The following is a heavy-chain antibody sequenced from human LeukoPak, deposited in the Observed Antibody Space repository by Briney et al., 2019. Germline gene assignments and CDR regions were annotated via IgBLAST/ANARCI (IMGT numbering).Heavy chain of an antibody. CDR1: GFTFCTIA. J-gene: IGHJ4*02. D-gene: IGHD5-12*01. Sequence: GGYLSFYATAAGFTFCTIATTWDRPAQGLGLGWVSFIICGGGGTYYADSVKGRFTISRDNAKNTLYLQMNSRRAEDTAVYYCASGQWLRSFDYWGQGTLVTVSS. CDR2: IICGGGGT. CDR3: ASGQWLRSFDY. V-gene: IGHV3-23*01.